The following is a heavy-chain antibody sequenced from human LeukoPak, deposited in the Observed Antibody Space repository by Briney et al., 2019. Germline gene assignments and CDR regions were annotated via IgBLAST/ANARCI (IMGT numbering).Heavy chain of an antibody. V-gene: IGHV3-64*02. D-gene: IGHD1-14*01. J-gene: IGHJ3*02. Sequence: PGGSLRLSCAASGFSFSYHDMHWVRQAPGKGLEFVSSIGAAGAHTFYADSVKGRFTISRDNFQSTMYLQMDGLRPEDSAVYYCARELGGTKTGGFDIWGQGTVLTVSS. CDR3: ARELGGTKTGGFDI. CDR2: IGAAGAHT. CDR1: GFSFSYHD.